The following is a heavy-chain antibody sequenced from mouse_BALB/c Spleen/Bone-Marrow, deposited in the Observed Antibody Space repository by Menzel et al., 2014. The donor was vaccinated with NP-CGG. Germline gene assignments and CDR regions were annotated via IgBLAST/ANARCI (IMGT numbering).Heavy chain of an antibody. CDR1: GFTFTDYY. Sequence: EVQRVESGGGLVQPGGSLRLSCATSGFTFTDYYMSWVRQPPGKALEWLGFIRNKANGYTTEYSASVKGRFTISIDNSQSILYLQMNTLRAEDSATYSCARDSTVVPYWYFDVWGAGTTVTVSS. CDR3: ARDSTVVPYWYFDV. CDR2: IRNKANGYTT. J-gene: IGHJ1*01. D-gene: IGHD1-1*01. V-gene: IGHV7-3*02.